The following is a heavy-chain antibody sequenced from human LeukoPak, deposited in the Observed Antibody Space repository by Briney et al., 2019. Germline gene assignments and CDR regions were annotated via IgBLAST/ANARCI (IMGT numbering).Heavy chain of an antibody. D-gene: IGHD2/OR15-2a*01. J-gene: IGHJ6*04. CDR3: AKSREYGGRTTVLGVVDV. CDR1: GFTFSSYG. CDR2: IRYDGSNK. Sequence: PGGSLRLSCAASGFTFSSYGMHWVRQAPGKGLEWVAFIRYDGSNKYYADSVKGRFTISRDNSKNTLYLQLNSQRAEDTAVYYCAKSREYGGRTTVLGVVDVWGKGTTVTVSS. V-gene: IGHV3-30*02.